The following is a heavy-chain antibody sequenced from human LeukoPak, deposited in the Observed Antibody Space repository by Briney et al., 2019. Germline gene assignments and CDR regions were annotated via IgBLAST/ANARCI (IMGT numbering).Heavy chain of an antibody. CDR3: ARDLYYCGSGSYYDVFDV. J-gene: IGHJ3*01. CDR1: GYTLTELS. D-gene: IGHD3-10*01. CDR2: FDPEDGET. Sequence: ASVKVSCKVSGYTLTELSMHWVRQAPGKGLEWMGGFDPEDGETIYAQKFQGRVTMTTDTSTSTAYMELRSLRSDDTAIYYCARDLYYCGSGSYYDVFDVWGQGTMVTVSS. V-gene: IGHV1-24*01.